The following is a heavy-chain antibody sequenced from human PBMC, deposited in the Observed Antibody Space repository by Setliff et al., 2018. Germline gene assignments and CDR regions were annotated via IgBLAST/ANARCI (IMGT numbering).Heavy chain of an antibody. CDR3: ARGGTYRYFDY. J-gene: IGHJ4*02. V-gene: IGHV4-61*01. Sequence: SETLSLTCTVSGGSISGASIRSYYWSWIRQPPGKGLEFIGYVYYSGTTNYDPSLKSRVTISVDTSKNQFSLKLSSVTAADTAIYYCARGGTYRYFDYWGRGTLVTVSS. CDR2: VYYSGTT. CDR1: GGSISGASIRSYY.